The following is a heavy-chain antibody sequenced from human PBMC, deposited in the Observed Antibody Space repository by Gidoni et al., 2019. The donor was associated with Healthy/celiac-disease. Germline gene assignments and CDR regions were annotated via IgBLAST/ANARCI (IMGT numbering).Heavy chain of an antibody. CDR1: GFTFSSYA. D-gene: IGHD1-7*01. Sequence: TASGFTFSSYAMSGVRQAPGKGLEWVSAISGSGGRTYYADSVKGRFTISRDNSKNTLYLQMNSLRAEDTAVYYCAKSINGGNSYYVDYWGQGTLVTVSS. J-gene: IGHJ4*02. CDR2: ISGSGGRT. CDR3: AKSINGGNSYYVDY. V-gene: IGHV3-23*01.